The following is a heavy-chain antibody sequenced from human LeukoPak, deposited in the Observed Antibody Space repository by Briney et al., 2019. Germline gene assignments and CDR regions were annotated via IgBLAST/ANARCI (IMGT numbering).Heavy chain of an antibody. CDR1: GGSISRSTYY. CDR2: IYYSGST. J-gene: IGHJ5*02. CDR3: ARDGTDFWSGYYEGNWFDP. Sequence: PSETLSLTCTVSGGSISRSTYYWGWIRQPPGKGLEWIGSIYYSGSTYYNPSLKSRVTISVDTSKNQFSLKLRSVTAADTAVYFCARDGTDFWSGYYEGNWFDPWGQGTLVTVSS. D-gene: IGHD3-3*01. V-gene: IGHV4-39*07.